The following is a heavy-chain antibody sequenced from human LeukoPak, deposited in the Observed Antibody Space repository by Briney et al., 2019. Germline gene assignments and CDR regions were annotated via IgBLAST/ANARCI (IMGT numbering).Heavy chain of an antibody. J-gene: IGHJ4*02. CDR3: AKVSSSSFDS. CDR1: GLGFRMHT. D-gene: IGHD6-6*01. V-gene: IGHV3-23*01. CDR2: LSSSGENT. Sequence: GGSLRLSCVASGLGFRMHTMSWVRQAPGKGLEWVSALSSSGENTHYTDSVKGRFTVSRDISKSTLYLQMTSLRAEDTAVYYCAKVSSSSFDSWGQGTLVTVSS.